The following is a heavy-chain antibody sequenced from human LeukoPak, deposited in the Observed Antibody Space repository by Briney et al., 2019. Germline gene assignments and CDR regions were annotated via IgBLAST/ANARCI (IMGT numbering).Heavy chain of an antibody. CDR2: TYHSGST. Sequence: PSETLSLTCTVSGGSISSYYWTWIRQPPGKGLEWIGYTYHSGSTNYNPSLKSRVTISVDTSKNQFSLKLSSVTAADTAVYYCARDPAEMATIPFDIWGQGTMVTVSS. CDR3: ARDPAEMATIPFDI. D-gene: IGHD5-24*01. V-gene: IGHV4-59*12. J-gene: IGHJ3*02. CDR1: GGSISSYY.